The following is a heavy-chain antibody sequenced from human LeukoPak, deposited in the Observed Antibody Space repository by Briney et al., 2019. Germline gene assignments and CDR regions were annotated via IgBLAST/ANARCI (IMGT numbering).Heavy chain of an antibody. D-gene: IGHD3-22*01. CDR1: GYRFTSYW. CDR3: ARRDYYDSSGYILGY. CDR2: IYPGDSDT. Sequence: LGESLKISCKGSGYRFTSYWIGWVRQMPGKGLEWMGIIYPGDSDTRYSPSFQGQVTISADKSISTAYLQWSSLKASDTAMYYCARRDYYDSSGYILGYWGQGTLVTVSS. J-gene: IGHJ4*02. V-gene: IGHV5-51*01.